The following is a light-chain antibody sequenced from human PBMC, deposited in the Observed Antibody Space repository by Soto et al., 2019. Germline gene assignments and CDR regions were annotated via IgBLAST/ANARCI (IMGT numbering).Light chain of an antibody. V-gene: IGKV1-12*01. Sequence: GDRVTITCRASQGISSWLAWYQQKPGKAPKLLIYAASSLQSGVPSRFSGSGSGTEFTLTISSLQPDDFATYYCQQSYSSPPTFGQGTKVDIK. CDR3: QQSYSSPPT. J-gene: IGKJ1*01. CDR2: AAS. CDR1: QGISSW.